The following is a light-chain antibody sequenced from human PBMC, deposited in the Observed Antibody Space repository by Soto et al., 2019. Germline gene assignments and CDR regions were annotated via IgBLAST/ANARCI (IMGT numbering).Light chain of an antibody. CDR1: SSDVGGYNY. J-gene: IGLJ2*01. CDR3: SSYTSSSSVV. CDR2: DVS. Sequence: QSALTQPASVSGSPGQSITISCTGTSSDVGGYNYASWYQQYPGKAPKLMIYDVSNRPSGVSNRFSGSKSGNTASLTISGLQVEDEADYYCSSYTSSSSVVFGGGTQLTVL. V-gene: IGLV2-14*01.